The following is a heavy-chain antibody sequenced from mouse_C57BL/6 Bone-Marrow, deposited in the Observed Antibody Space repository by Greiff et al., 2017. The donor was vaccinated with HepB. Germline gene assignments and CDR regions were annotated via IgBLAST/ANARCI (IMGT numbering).Heavy chain of an antibody. D-gene: IGHD4-1*01. CDR3: ARGVTGTKYYFDY. V-gene: IGHV1-54*01. CDR1: GYAFTNYL. CDR2: INPGSGGT. Sequence: LQESGAELVRPGTSVKVSCKASGYAFTNYLIEWVKQRPGQGLEWIGVINPGSGGTNYNEKFKGKATLTADKSSSTAYMQLSSLTSEDSAVYFCARGVTGTKYYFDYWGQGTTLTVSS. J-gene: IGHJ2*01.